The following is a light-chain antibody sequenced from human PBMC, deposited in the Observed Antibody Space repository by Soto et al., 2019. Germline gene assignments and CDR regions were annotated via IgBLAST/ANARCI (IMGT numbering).Light chain of an antibody. CDR2: ENN. CDR3: QSYDSSLIGYV. CDR1: SSNIGAGYE. Sequence: QSVLTQPPSVSEAPGQRVTISCTGSSSNIGAGYEAHWYQQVPGTAPKLLIYENNNRPSGVPDRFSGSKSGTSASLAITGLQAEDEAEYYCQSYDSSLIGYVCGPGTKLTVL. J-gene: IGLJ1*01. V-gene: IGLV1-40*01.